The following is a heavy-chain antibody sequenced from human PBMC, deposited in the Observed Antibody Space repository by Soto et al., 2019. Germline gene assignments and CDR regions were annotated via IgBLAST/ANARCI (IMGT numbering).Heavy chain of an antibody. J-gene: IGHJ6*02. D-gene: IGHD2-8*01. CDR3: AMVDVYVTPSPQDV. Sequence: QVQLVQSRAEVKNPGASVKVSCKASGYSFTRYGIAWARQAPGQGLEWMGGINTYNGNTNDAPNPHGRVTLTTDTSTSTAYMALTSLRSNDTAIYYCAMVDVYVTPSPQDVWGQGTTVIVSS. CDR2: INTYNGNT. CDR1: GYSFTRYG. V-gene: IGHV1-18*01.